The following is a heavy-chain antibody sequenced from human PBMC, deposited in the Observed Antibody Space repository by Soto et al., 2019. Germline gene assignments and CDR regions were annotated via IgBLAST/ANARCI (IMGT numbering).Heavy chain of an antibody. Sequence: QITLKESGPTLVKPTQTLTLTCTFSGFSLTTNEMSVGWIRQPPGKALEWLALIYWDDDKRYSPSLKSRITITKDTSKNQVVLTMTNMDPVDTATYYCVHRRGSGGSCYGFDYWGQGTLVTVSS. J-gene: IGHJ4*02. CDR3: VHRRGSGGSCYGFDY. D-gene: IGHD2-15*01. CDR2: IYWDDDK. CDR1: GFSLTTNEMS. V-gene: IGHV2-5*02.